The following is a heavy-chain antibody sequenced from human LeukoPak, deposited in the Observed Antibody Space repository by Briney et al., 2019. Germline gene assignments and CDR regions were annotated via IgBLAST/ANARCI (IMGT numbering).Heavy chain of an antibody. J-gene: IGHJ3*02. CDR3: ATHKNDYGDHDAFDI. CDR2: INPNSGGT. D-gene: IGHD4-17*01. Sequence: ASVKVSCKASGYTFTGYYMHWVRQAPGQGLEWMGWINPNSGGTNYAQKFQGWVTMTRDTSISTAYMELSRLRSDDTAVYYCATHKNDYGDHDAFDIWGQGTMVTVSS. CDR1: GYTFTGYY. V-gene: IGHV1-2*04.